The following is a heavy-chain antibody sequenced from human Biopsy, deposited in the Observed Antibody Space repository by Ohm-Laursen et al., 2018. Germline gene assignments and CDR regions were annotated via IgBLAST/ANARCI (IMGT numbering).Heavy chain of an antibody. CDR2: IYSDLRT. CDR1: GFAVSSNY. V-gene: IGHV3-53*01. CDR3: ARGPSGVATIG. J-gene: IGHJ4*02. Sequence: GSLRLSCTASGFAVSSNYLTWVRQAPGKGLEWVSLIYSDLRTYYAGSVKGRFTIYRDSSKNTVYLQMSSLTAEDTAVYFCARGPSGVATIGRGQGTLVTVSS. D-gene: IGHD5-24*01.